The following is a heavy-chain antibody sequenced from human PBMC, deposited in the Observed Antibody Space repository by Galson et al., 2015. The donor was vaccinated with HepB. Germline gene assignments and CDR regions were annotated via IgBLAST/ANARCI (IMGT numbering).Heavy chain of an antibody. Sequence: SVKVSCKASGGTFSSYAISWVRQAPGQGLEWMGGIIPIFGTANYAQKFQGRVTITADESTSTAYMELSSLRSEDTAVYYCARGEVVVVPAAMSYYYYYMDVWGKGTTVTVSS. D-gene: IGHD2-2*01. J-gene: IGHJ6*03. V-gene: IGHV1-69*13. CDR1: GGTFSSYA. CDR2: IIPIFGTA. CDR3: ARGEVVVVPAAMSYYYYYMDV.